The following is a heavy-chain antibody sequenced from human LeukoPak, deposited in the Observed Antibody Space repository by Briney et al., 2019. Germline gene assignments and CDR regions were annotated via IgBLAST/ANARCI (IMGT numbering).Heavy chain of an antibody. CDR2: ISSGSLHM. CDR1: GFFFSSYS. CDR3: YASGTYYNDY. Sequence: GGSLRLSCTASGFFFSSYSVNWVRQAPGEGLEWVSSISSGSLHMYYADSVKGRFTISRDNAKSSLYLEMNSLRAEDTAVYYCYASGTYYNDYWGQGTLVTVSS. D-gene: IGHD3-10*01. J-gene: IGHJ4*02. V-gene: IGHV3-21*01.